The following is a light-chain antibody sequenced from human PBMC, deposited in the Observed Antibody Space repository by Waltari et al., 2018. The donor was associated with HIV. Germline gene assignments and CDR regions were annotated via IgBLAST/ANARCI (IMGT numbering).Light chain of an antibody. CDR1: SSNIAANT. CDR2: SNN. Sequence: SVLTQSPSASGTPGQRVTISCSGSSSNIAANTVSWYQQFSGTAPKLLIHSNNQRPPGVTDRVSGTKSGTAASLAISGLQSEDEADYYCAAWDDGVNGWVFGGGTKLTVL. J-gene: IGLJ3*02. V-gene: IGLV1-44*01. CDR3: AAWDDGVNGWV.